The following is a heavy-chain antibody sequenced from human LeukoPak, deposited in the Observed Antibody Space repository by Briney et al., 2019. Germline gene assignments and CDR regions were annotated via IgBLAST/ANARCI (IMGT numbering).Heavy chain of an antibody. CDR3: ARSILRPYYFDY. CDR1: GYTFTGYY. V-gene: IGHV1-2*02. CDR2: IAPSSGDT. Sequence: ASVKLSCKTSGYTFTGYYIHWVRQAPGQGLEWMGWIAPSSGDTNYAQKFQGRVTMTRDTSISTAYMELSRPTSDDTAMYYCARSILRPYYFDYWGQGTLVTVSS. J-gene: IGHJ4*02.